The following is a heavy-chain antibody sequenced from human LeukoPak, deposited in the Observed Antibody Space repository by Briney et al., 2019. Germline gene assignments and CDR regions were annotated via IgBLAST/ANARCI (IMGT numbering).Heavy chain of an antibody. D-gene: IGHD3-10*01. Sequence: PGGSLRLSCAASGSTFSIYAMSWVRQAPGKGLEWVSGISGSGGSTYYADSVKGRFTISRDNAKNTLYMQMSSLRAEDTAVYYCAKGRDGGYWGQGTLVTVSS. V-gene: IGHV3-23*01. CDR2: ISGSGGST. J-gene: IGHJ4*02. CDR3: AKGRDGGY. CDR1: GSTFSIYA.